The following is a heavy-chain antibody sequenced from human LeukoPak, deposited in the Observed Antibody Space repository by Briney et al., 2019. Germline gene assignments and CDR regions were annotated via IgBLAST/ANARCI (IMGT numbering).Heavy chain of an antibody. V-gene: IGHV3-30*18. D-gene: IGHD6-13*01. CDR2: ISYDGSNK. CDR1: GFTFSSYG. Sequence: PGGSLRLSCAASGFTFSSYGMHWVRQVPGKGLEWVAVISYDGSNKYYADSVKGRFTISRDNSKNTLYLQMNSLRAEDTAVYYCANSLAAAGFYYYYGMDVWGQGTTVTVSS. J-gene: IGHJ6*02. CDR3: ANSLAAAGFYYYYGMDV.